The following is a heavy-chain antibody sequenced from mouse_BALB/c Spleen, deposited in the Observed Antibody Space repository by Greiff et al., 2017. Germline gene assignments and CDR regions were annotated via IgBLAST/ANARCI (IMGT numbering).Heavy chain of an antibody. V-gene: IGHV1S41*01. Sequence: DLVKPGASVKLSCKASGYTFTSYWINWIKQRPGQGLEWIGRIAPGSGSTYYNEMFKGKATLTVDTSSSTAYIQLSSLSSEDSAVYFCARCRGEIYYYGSSSYYYAMDYWGQGTSVTVSS. CDR3: ARCRGEIYYYGSSSYYYAMDY. D-gene: IGHD1-1*01. CDR2: IAPGSGST. J-gene: IGHJ4*01. CDR1: GYTFTSYW.